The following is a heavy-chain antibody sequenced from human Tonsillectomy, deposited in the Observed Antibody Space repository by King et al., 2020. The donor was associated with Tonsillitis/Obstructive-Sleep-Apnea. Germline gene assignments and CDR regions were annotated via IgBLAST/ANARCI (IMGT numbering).Heavy chain of an antibody. D-gene: IGHD3-22*01. Sequence: VQLVESGAEVKKPGASVKVSCKASGYTFTKYYIHWVRQAPGQGFEWMGIINPSGGKTTYAQKFQGRVTMTTDTSTSTVHMELSSLRSEVTAVYYCAREGGGHSSAPRSWFDPWGQGTLVTVSS. V-gene: IGHV1-46*01. CDR1: GYTFTKYY. CDR3: AREGGGHSSAPRSWFDP. CDR2: INPSGGKT. J-gene: IGHJ5*02.